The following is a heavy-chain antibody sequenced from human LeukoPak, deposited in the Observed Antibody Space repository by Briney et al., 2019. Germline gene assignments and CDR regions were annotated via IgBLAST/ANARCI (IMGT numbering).Heavy chain of an antibody. D-gene: IGHD3-22*01. J-gene: IGHJ5*02. Sequence: GGSQRLSCAASGFTLSGHWMTWVRQAPGKGLQWVASIRQDGSVKYYVDSVQGRFIISRDNAMNSLYLQMNSLRAEDTAVYYCARWSHDSYGYYWISSWGQGTLVTVSS. CDR1: GFTLSGHW. V-gene: IGHV3-7*01. CDR3: ARWSHDSYGYYWISS. CDR2: IRQDGSVK.